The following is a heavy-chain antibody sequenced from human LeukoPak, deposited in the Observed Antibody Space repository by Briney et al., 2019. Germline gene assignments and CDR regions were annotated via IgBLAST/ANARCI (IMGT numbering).Heavy chain of an antibody. CDR1: GFSISSGHF. V-gene: IGHV4-38-2*01. Sequence: PSETLSLTCSVSGFSISSGHFWGWIRHTPGKGLEWIGSIGNMHRGGHGDAYYNPSLKSRASLSVDTSRNQFSLRLTSVTAADAAIYYCARRWDRIQYDEYLDYWGQGMLVTVSS. CDR3: ARRWDRIQYDEYLDY. CDR2: IGNMHRGGHGDA. J-gene: IGHJ4*02. D-gene: IGHD3-16*01.